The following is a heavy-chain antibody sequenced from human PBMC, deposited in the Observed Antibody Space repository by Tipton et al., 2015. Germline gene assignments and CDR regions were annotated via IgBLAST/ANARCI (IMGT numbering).Heavy chain of an antibody. J-gene: IGHJ4*02. CDR2: IYPDDSDT. Sequence: VQLVQSGAEVKKPGESLKISCKSSGYTFSDYWIGWVRQMPGKGLEWMGMIYPDDSDTRYSPSFQGQVTISADKSISTAYLQWNSLKASDTAMYYCARLSTYGYNDYFDSCGQGTLVTVST. D-gene: IGHD5-24*01. CDR1: GYTFSDYW. CDR3: ARLSTYGYNDYFDS. V-gene: IGHV5-51*01.